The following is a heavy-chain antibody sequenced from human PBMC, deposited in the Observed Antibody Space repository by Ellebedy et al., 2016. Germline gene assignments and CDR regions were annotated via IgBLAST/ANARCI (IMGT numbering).Heavy chain of an antibody. CDR1: GFTFGDYF. V-gene: IGHV3-49*03. Sequence: GESLKIPXTGPGFTFGDYFINWLRQAPGEGLEWVGFIRSKTYGGTAKYAASVQGRFTISRDDSKNIAYLQMNSLKTDDTAVYYCSREREVAGRIDYWGQGTLVTVSS. CDR2: IRSKTYGGTA. J-gene: IGHJ4*02. CDR3: SREREVAGRIDY. D-gene: IGHD6-19*01.